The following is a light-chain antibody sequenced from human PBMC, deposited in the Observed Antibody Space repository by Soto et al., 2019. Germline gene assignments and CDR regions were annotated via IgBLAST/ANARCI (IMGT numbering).Light chain of an antibody. CDR3: QQRSNWPLT. CDR1: QSVSSY. J-gene: IGKJ4*01. Sequence: EIVLTQSPAPLSLSPGERATLSCRASQSVSSYLAWYQQKPGQAPRLLIYDASNRATGIPARFSGSGSGTDFTLTISSLEPEDFAVDYGQQRSNWPLTFGGGTKVEIK. V-gene: IGKV3-11*01. CDR2: DAS.